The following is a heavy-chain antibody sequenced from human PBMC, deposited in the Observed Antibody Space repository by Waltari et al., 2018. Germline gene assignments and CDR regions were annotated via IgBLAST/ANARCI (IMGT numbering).Heavy chain of an antibody. Sequence: EVQLVQSGAEVKKPGESLKISCKGSGYSFTSYWIGWVRQMPGRGLEWMGVIYPGDSDTRYSPSFQGQVTISADKSISTAYLQWSSLKASDTAMYYCARRIAEDQLLWGGWFDPWGQGTLVTVSS. D-gene: IGHD2-2*01. CDR1: GYSFTSYW. CDR2: IYPGDSDT. CDR3: ARRIAEDQLLWGGWFDP. V-gene: IGHV5-51*01. J-gene: IGHJ5*02.